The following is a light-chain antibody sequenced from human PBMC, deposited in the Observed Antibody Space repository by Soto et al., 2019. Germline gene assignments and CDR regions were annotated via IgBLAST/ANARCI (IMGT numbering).Light chain of an antibody. J-gene: IGLJ1*01. CDR3: CSYTTSGTYV. CDR2: EVT. V-gene: IGLV2-18*02. CDR1: SSDLGNYNR. Sequence: QSVLTQPPSVSGSPGQSVAISCTGTSSDLGNYNRVSWYQQPPGTAPKLIIYEVTNRPSGVPDRFSGSKSGDTASLTISGLQAEDEADYFCCSYTTSGTYVFGNGTNVHRP.